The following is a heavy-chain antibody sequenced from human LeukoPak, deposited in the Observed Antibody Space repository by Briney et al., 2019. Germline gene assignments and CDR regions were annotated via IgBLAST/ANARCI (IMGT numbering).Heavy chain of an antibody. CDR1: GDSVSSNSAA. CDR2: TYYRSNWNN. V-gene: IGHV6-1*01. CDR3: ARDRNSSDWYGIYYSYYYGLDV. J-gene: IGHJ6*02. Sequence: SQTLSLTCAISGDSVSSNSAAWNWIRQSPSRGLEWLGRTYYRSNWNNDYAVSVESRITINPDASKNQFSLHLSSVTPEDTAVYYCARDRNSSDWYGIYYSYYYGLDVWGQGTTVTVSS. D-gene: IGHD6-13*01.